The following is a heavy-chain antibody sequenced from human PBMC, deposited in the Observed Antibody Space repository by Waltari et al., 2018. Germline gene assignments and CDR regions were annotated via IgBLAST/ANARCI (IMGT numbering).Heavy chain of an antibody. J-gene: IGHJ6*02. D-gene: IGHD2-15*01. CDR2: INHAGYT. CDR3: VRLEDCTGPGGHCYSGDPFALDV. Sequence: QVQLQQWGAGLLQSSETLSLTRAVYGGSFSGYYWGWVRQPPGKGLEWIGEINHAGYTNHNPSLRSRVTMSADTSKSQFSLKLNSVTAADTAVYYCVRLEDCTGPGGHCYSGDPFALDVWGQG. CDR1: GGSFSGYY. V-gene: IGHV4-34*02.